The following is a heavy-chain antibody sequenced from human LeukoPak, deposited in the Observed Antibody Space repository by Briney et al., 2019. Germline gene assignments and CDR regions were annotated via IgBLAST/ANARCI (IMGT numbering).Heavy chain of an antibody. CDR1: GGSISSPNHD. D-gene: IGHD3-10*01. CDR2: IYYSGTT. J-gene: IGHJ5*02. Sequence: PSETLSLTCSVSGGSISSPNHDWAWIRQPPGQGLEWIGSIYYSGTTYYNLSLKSRVTLSVDTSQNQFSLKLSSVTAADTAIYFCARSLGANTWVGNWFDPWGQRTLVTVS. CDR3: ARSLGANTWVGNWFDP. V-gene: IGHV4-39*01.